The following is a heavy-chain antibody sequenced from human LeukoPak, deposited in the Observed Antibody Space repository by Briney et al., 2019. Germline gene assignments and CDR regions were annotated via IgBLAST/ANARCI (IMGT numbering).Heavy chain of an antibody. V-gene: IGHV3-74*01. J-gene: IGHJ4*02. CDR3: ARDLWFALFDY. D-gene: IGHD3-10*01. CDR1: GFTFSTYW. Sequence: GGSLRLSCAASGFTFSTYWMHWVRQAPGKGLVWVARINSDGSSTSYADSVKGRFTISRDNAKNTLYLQTNSLRAEDTAVYYCARDLWFALFDYRGQGGMLAVGS. CDR2: INSDGSST.